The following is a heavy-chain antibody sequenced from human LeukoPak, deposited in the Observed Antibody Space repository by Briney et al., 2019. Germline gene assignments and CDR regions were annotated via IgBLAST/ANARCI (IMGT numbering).Heavy chain of an antibody. CDR2: INPNSGGT. CDR1: GYTFTGYY. D-gene: IGHD3-3*01. Sequence: ASVKVSCKASGYTFTGYYMHWVRQAPGQGLEWMGWINPNSGGTNYAQKFQGWVTMTRDTSISTAYMELSRLRSDDTAVYYCARDHHAIPQYYDFWSGYSLNGYGMDVWGQGTTVTVSS. CDR3: ARDHHAIPQYYDFWSGYSLNGYGMDV. V-gene: IGHV1-2*04. J-gene: IGHJ6*02.